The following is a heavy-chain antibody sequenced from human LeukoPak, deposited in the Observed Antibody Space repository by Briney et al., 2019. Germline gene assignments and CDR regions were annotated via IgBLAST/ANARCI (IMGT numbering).Heavy chain of an antibody. CDR3: AIPPGYCGNDCSFDH. J-gene: IGHJ4*02. CDR1: GYSFSNYW. Sequence: GQSLRISCEGSGYSFSNYWIGWVRQMPGKGLEWMGIIYPGDYETRYSPSFQGLVTISVDKSISTAYLQWSSLKASDTAMYYCAIPPGYCGNDCSFDHWGQGTLVTVSS. CDR2: IYPGDYET. D-gene: IGHD2-21*02. V-gene: IGHV5-51*01.